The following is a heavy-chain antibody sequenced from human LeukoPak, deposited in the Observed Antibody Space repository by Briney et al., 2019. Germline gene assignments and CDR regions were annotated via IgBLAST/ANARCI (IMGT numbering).Heavy chain of an antibody. CDR1: GFTFSSYW. CDR3: ARASGSGNSFDFDY. V-gene: IGHV3-74*01. CDR2: INSDGSST. D-gene: IGHD3-10*01. Sequence: GGSLRLSCAASGFTFSSYWMHWVRQAPGKGLVWVSRINSDGSSTSYADSVKGRFTISRDNAKSTLYLQMNSLRADDTAVYYCARASGSGNSFDFDYWGQGTLVIVSS. J-gene: IGHJ4*02.